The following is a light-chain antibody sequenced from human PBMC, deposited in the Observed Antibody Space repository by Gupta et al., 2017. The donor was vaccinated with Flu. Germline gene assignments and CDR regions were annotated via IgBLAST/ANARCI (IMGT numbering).Light chain of an antibody. Sequence: VTLGQPASISCRASQSLVHSDGNTYLNWFQQRPGQSPRRLIYKVSNRDSGVPDRFSGSGSGTDFTLKISRVEADDVGVYYCMHGTHWPWTFGQGTKVEIK. CDR3: MHGTHWPWT. J-gene: IGKJ1*01. CDR2: KVS. V-gene: IGKV2-30*02. CDR1: QSLVHSDGNTY.